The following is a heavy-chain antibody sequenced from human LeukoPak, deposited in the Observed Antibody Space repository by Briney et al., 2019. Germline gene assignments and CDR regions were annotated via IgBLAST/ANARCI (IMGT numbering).Heavy chain of an antibody. Sequence: GGSLRLSCTVSGLTFSSSEMNWVRQAPGRGLEWVSYITSSGSDIYYADSVRGRFTISRDNAKNSLYLQMNSLRAEDTAVYYCASCVRYYYDSRGYTPYYWGQGTLVTVSS. CDR1: GLTFSSSE. V-gene: IGHV3-48*03. CDR3: ASCVRYYYDSRGYTPYY. J-gene: IGHJ4*02. D-gene: IGHD3-22*01. CDR2: ITSSGSDI.